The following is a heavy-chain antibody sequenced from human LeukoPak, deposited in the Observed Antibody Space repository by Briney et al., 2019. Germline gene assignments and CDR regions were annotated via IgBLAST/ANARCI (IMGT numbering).Heavy chain of an antibody. D-gene: IGHD3-3*01. V-gene: IGHV1-69*04. CDR2: IIPILGIA. Sequence: SVKVSCKASGGTFSSYAISWVRQAPRQGLEWMGRIIPILGIANYAQKFQGRVTITADKSTSTAYMELSSLRSEDTAVYYCARVSYDFWSGYPNYYGMDVWGQGTTVTVSS. CDR3: ARVSYDFWSGYPNYYGMDV. J-gene: IGHJ6*02. CDR1: GGTFSSYA.